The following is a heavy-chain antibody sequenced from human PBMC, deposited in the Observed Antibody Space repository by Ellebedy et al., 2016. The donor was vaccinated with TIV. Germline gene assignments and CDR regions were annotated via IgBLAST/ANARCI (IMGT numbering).Heavy chain of an antibody. Sequence: GESLKISXAASGFTFSNYGMHWVRQAPGKGLEWVAVISYDGSHKYCRDSVKGRFTISRDNSKNTLYLQMNSLRAEDTAVYYCAKASATYFYESSGYLDYWGQGTLVTVS. V-gene: IGHV3-30*18. CDR2: ISYDGSHK. CDR3: AKASATYFYESSGYLDY. D-gene: IGHD3-22*01. CDR1: GFTFSNYG. J-gene: IGHJ4*02.